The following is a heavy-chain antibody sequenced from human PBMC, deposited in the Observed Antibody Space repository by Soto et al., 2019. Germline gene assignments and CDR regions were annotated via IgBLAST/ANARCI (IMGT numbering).Heavy chain of an antibody. CDR1: GGSVSSSNW. Sequence: LSLTCAVSGGSVSSSNWWSWVRQPPGKGLEWIGEIYHSGSTNYNPSLKSRVTISVDKSKNQFSLKLSSVTAADTAVYYCAREMRLLYYYYGMDVWGQGTTVTVSS. CDR2: IYHSGST. J-gene: IGHJ6*02. D-gene: IGHD6-25*01. V-gene: IGHV4-4*02. CDR3: AREMRLLYYYYGMDV.